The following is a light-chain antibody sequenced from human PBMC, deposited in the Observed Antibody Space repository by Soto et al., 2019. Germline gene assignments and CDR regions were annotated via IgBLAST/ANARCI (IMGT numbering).Light chain of an antibody. J-gene: IGKJ5*01. CDR2: GAS. Sequence: DIQMTQSPSSVSASVGDRVTITCRASQGISSWLAWYQQKPGKAPKLLIYGASNLQTGVPLRFSGSGSGTDFTLSISSLQPEDFSTYYCQHANSFPPSFGQGTRLDIK. CDR3: QHANSFPPS. CDR1: QGISSW. V-gene: IGKV1D-12*01.